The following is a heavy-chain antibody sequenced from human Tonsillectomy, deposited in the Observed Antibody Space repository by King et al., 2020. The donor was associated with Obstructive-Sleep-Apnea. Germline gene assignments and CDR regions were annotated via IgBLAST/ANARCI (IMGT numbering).Heavy chain of an antibody. CDR2: ISYDGSNK. Sequence: HVQLVESGGGVVQPGRSLRLSCEASGFTFTKYAMHWVRQAPGKGLEWVAVISYDGSNKYYADSVKGRFTISRDISKITLYLQMNSLRADDTAVYYCARDEQYWRFGALYYYGMDVWGQGTTVTVSS. CDR3: ARDEQYWRFGALYYYGMDV. D-gene: IGHD2-8*02. V-gene: IGHV3-30-3*01. CDR1: GFTFTKYA. J-gene: IGHJ6*02.